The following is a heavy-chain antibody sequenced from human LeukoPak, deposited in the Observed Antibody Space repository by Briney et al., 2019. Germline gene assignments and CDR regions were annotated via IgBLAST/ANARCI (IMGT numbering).Heavy chain of an antibody. Sequence: GGSLRLSCAASGFTFSSYGIHWVRQAPGKGLEWVAVIWYDGSNKYYADSVKGRFTISRDNSKNTLYLQMNSLRAEDTAVYYCARGGDPIVGATQPFDYWGQGTLVTVSS. CDR3: ARGGDPIVGATQPFDY. V-gene: IGHV3-33*01. CDR1: GFTFSSYG. J-gene: IGHJ4*02. D-gene: IGHD1-26*01. CDR2: IWYDGSNK.